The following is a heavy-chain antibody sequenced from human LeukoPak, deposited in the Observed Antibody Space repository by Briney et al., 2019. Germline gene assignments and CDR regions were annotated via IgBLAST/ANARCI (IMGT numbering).Heavy chain of an antibody. CDR2: ISGDGGVT. J-gene: IGHJ3*02. CDR3: AKSVSPPDASDI. Sequence: GGSLRLSCAAPGFTFDEYAMNWVRQAPGKGLEWVSLISGDGGVTYYADSVKGRFTISRDNSKNSVYLQMNSLRPEDTALYYCAKSVSPPDASDIWGLGTMVTVSS. V-gene: IGHV3-43*02. CDR1: GFTFDEYA.